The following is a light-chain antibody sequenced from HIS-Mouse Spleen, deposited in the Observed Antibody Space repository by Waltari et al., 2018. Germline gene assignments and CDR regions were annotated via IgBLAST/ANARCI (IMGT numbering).Light chain of an antibody. Sequence: AIQLTQSPSSLSASVGDRVTITCRASQGISSALACYQQKPGKAPKLLIYDASSLESGVPSSFSGSGSGTDFTLTISSLQPEDFATYYCQQFNSYRLTFGGGTKVEIK. J-gene: IGKJ4*01. CDR3: QQFNSYRLT. CDR2: DAS. V-gene: IGKV1-13*02. CDR1: QGISSA.